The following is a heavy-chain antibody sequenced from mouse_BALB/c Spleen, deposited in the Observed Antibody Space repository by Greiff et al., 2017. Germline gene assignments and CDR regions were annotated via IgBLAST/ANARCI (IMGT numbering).Heavy chain of an antibody. D-gene: IGHD3-3*01. CDR1: GYTFTSYW. CDR3: AREGGRERTY. V-gene: IGHV1-87*01. CDR2: IYPGDGDT. Sequence: QVQLQQSGAELARPGASVKLSCKASGYTFTSYWMQWVKQRPGQGLEWIGAIYPGDGDTRYTQKFKGKATLTADKSSSTAYMQLSSLASEDSAVYYCAREGGRERTYWGQGTTLTVSS. J-gene: IGHJ2*01.